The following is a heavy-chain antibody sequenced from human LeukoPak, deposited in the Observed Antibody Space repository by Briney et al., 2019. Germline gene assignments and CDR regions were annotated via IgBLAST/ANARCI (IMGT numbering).Heavy chain of an antibody. CDR3: ARLACSGGSCTLDY. CDR1: GYSFTNYW. D-gene: IGHD2-15*01. V-gene: IGHV5-51*01. CDR2: IYPGDSDT. Sequence: GESLEISCKGSGYSFTNYWIGWVRQMAGKSLEWMGIIYPGDSDTRYSPPFQGQVTISADKSISTAYLQWSSLKASDTAMYYCARLACSGGSCTLDYWGQGTLVTVSS. J-gene: IGHJ4*02.